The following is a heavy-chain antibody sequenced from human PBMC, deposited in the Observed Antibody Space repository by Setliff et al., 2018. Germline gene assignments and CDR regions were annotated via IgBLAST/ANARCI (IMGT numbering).Heavy chain of an antibody. Sequence: GESLKISCAASGFSLGAYEFNWVRQAPGKGLEWVANIKQDGSEKYYVDSVKGRFTISRDNAKNSLYLQMNSLRAEDTAVYYCARDGGEYWGQGTLVTVSS. V-gene: IGHV3-7*01. CDR2: IKQDGSEK. D-gene: IGHD3-16*01. CDR1: GFSLGAYE. CDR3: ARDGGEY. J-gene: IGHJ4*02.